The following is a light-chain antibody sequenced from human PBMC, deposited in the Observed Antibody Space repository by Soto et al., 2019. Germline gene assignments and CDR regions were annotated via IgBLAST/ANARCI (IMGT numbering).Light chain of an antibody. J-gene: IGKJ4*01. CDR3: QQYNNWPPLT. Sequence: EIVMTQSPATLSVSPGERATLSCRASQSVRYNLPWYQQKPGQAPRLLIYGASTRATGIPARFSGSGSGTEFTLTISSLQSEDFAVYYCQQYNNWPPLTFGGGTKVEIK. CDR1: QSVRYN. V-gene: IGKV3-15*01. CDR2: GAS.